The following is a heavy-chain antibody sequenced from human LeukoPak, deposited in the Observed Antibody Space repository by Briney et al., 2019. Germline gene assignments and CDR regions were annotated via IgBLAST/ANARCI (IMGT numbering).Heavy chain of an antibody. V-gene: IGHV3-48*01. D-gene: IGHD2-2*02. Sequence: GGSLPHSCAASGFTFSSYTMNWVRQAPGKGLEWISFISGSSGTIYYADSVRGRFTISRDNAKNSLYLQVNSLRAEDTAVYYCARGCPSYLFTTSCYMSDSWGQGTVVIVSA. J-gene: IGHJ5*01. CDR1: GFTFSSYT. CDR2: ISGSSGTI. CDR3: ARGCPSYLFTTSCYMSDS.